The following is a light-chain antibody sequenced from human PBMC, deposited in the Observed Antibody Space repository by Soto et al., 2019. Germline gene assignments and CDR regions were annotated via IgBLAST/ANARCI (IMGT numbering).Light chain of an antibody. CDR2: DAS. Sequence: EIVLTQSPATLSLSPGERATLSCRASQSVSSYLAWYQQKPGQAPRLLIYDASNRATGIPARFSGSGSGTDFTLTISSVEPEDCAIYYCQQRSNWPPVTFGGVTKVEIK. CDR3: QQRSNWPPVT. V-gene: IGKV3-11*01. J-gene: IGKJ4*01. CDR1: QSVSSY.